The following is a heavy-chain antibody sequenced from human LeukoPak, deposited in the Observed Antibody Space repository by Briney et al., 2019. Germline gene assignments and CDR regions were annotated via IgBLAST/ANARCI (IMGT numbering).Heavy chain of an antibody. Sequence: GGSLRLSCAASGFTFSSYGMHWVRQAPGKGLEWVAVIWYDGSNKYYADSVKGRFTISRDNSKNTLYLQMNSLRAEDTAVYYCARDPQKPYSRSPYSSGWYEGFDYWGQGTLVTVSS. CDR2: IWYDGSNK. D-gene: IGHD6-19*01. CDR1: GFTFSSYG. CDR3: ARDPQKPYSRSPYSSGWYEGFDY. J-gene: IGHJ4*02. V-gene: IGHV3-33*01.